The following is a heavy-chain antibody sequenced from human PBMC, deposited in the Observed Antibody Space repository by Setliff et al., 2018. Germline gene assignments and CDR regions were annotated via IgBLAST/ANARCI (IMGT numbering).Heavy chain of an antibody. CDR1: GFTFDDFA. J-gene: IGHJ4*02. Sequence: PGESLKISCAASGFTFDDFAMHWVRQPPGKGLEWVSLISWDGVTTYYADSVKGRFTISRDSSKNSLSLQMNSLRVEDTAIYYCVRARDAFNWNSYYFASWGQGTLVTVSS. V-gene: IGHV3-43D*04. D-gene: IGHD1-20*01. CDR2: ISWDGVTT. CDR3: VRARDAFNWNSYYFAS.